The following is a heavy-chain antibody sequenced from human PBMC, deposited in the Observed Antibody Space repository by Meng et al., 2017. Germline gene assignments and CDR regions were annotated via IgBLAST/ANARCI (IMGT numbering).Heavy chain of an antibody. CDR1: GFTFSNYA. Sequence: VQLGESGGGLVHPGGSLRLSCVTSGFTFSNYAMTWVRRAPGRGLEWVSSITDSGRWTYYAGSVKGRFTISRDNSKNTLYLQMNSLRAEDTAVYYCASMGYWGQGTLVTVSS. CDR3: ASMGY. V-gene: IGHV3-23*04. D-gene: IGHD2-8*01. CDR2: ITDSGRWT. J-gene: IGHJ4*02.